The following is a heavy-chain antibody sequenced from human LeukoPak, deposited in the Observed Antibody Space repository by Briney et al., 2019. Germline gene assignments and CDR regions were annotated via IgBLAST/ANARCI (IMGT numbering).Heavy chain of an antibody. CDR3: ARFGLGKHIEVAGIPFDI. J-gene: IGHJ3*02. D-gene: IGHD6-19*01. Sequence: ASVKVSCKASGNTFTSYAITWVRQAPGQGLEWMGWISAYNGNTNYAQKLQGRVTMTTDTSTSTAYMELRSLRSDDTALYYCARFGLGKHIEVAGIPFDIWGQGTMVTVSS. V-gene: IGHV1-18*01. CDR1: GNTFTSYA. CDR2: ISAYNGNT.